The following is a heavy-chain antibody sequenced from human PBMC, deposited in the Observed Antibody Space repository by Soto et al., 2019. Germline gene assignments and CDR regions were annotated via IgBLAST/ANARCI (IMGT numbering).Heavy chain of an antibody. J-gene: IGHJ4*02. CDR1: GRSINSDDYS. Sequence: QVQLRESGPGLVEPSQTPSLTSTVSGRSINSDDYSWTWIRQLPEKGLGWIGYVYSSGNTYCNPSLNSRITISADTSKTLFSLKLTSVTAADTAVYCCAREFNFFGERTHWGQRTLVIVSS. D-gene: IGHD3-10*01. CDR2: VYSSGNT. V-gene: IGHV4-30-4*01. CDR3: AREFNFFGERTH.